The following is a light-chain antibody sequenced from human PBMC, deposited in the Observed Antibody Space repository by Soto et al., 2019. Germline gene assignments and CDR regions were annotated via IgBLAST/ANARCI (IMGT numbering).Light chain of an antibody. J-gene: IGLJ1*01. CDR1: TTDIGNYNY. CDR3: NSYTNSGSFV. V-gene: IGLV2-14*01. CDR2: EVS. Sequence: LTQPASVSGSLGQSITISCTGTTTDIGNYNYVSWYQQSPGKAPKLLIYEVSNRPSGVSSRFSGSKSGNTASLTISGLRADDEADYYCNSYTNSGSFVFGTGTKVTVL.